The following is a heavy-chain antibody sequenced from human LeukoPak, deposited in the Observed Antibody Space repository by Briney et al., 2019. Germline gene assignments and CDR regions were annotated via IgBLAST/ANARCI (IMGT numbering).Heavy chain of an antibody. Sequence: MTSETLSLTCAVYGGSFSGYYWSWIRQPPGKGLEWIGEINHSGSTNYNPSLKSRVTISVDTSKNQFSLKLSSVTAADTAVYYCARGRPYSSSWYYYYMDVWGKGTTVTVSS. D-gene: IGHD6-13*01. CDR1: GGSFSGYY. CDR3: ARGRPYSSSWYYYYMDV. J-gene: IGHJ6*03. V-gene: IGHV4-34*01. CDR2: INHSGST.